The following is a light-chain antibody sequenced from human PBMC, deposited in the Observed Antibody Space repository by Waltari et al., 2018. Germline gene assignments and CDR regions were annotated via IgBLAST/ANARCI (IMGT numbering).Light chain of an antibody. CDR3: QQYGSSLWT. V-gene: IGKV3-20*01. J-gene: IGKJ1*01. CDR1: QSVSSSY. CDR2: GAS. Sequence: EIVLTQSPGTLSLSPGDRATLSCRASQSVSSSYLAWYQQKPGQAPRLLIYGASSRATGIPDRCSGSGSGTDFTLTISRLEPEDFAVYYCQQYGSSLWTFGQGTKVEIK.